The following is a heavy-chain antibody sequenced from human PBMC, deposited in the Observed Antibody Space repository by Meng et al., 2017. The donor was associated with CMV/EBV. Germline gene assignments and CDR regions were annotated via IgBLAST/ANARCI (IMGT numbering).Heavy chain of an antibody. J-gene: IGHJ4*02. CDR2: IIPIFGTA. CDR1: GGTFSSYA. D-gene: IGHD6-19*01. CDR3: ARTLYSSGWYQTDY. Sequence: KAYGGTFSSYAISWVRQAPGQGLEWMGGIIPIFGTANYAQKFQGRVTITTDESTSTAYMELSSLRSEDTAVYYCARTLYSSGWYQTDYWGQGTLVTVSS. V-gene: IGHV1-69*05.